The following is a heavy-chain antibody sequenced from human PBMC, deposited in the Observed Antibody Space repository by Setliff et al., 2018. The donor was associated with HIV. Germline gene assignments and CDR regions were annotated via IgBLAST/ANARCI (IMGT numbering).Heavy chain of an antibody. CDR3: ARAGGGATDQAFDI. V-gene: IGHV1-46*01. Sequence: ASVKVSCKASGYSFTDYYIHWVRQAPGQRLEWLGIIDPNGGATNNAQKLQGRLTVTTDTSTSTLYMELSNLRSDDTAVYYCARAGGGATDQAFDIWGQGTMVTVSS. CDR1: GYSFTDYY. D-gene: IGHD2-2*01. J-gene: IGHJ3*02. CDR2: IDPNGGAT.